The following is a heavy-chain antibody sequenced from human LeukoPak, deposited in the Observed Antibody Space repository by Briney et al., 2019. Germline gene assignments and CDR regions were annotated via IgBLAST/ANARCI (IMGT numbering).Heavy chain of an antibody. CDR1: GCSISSYY. J-gene: IGHJ5*02. CDR2: IYYSGST. D-gene: IGHD3-16*01. V-gene: IGHV4-59*08. Sequence: SETLSLTCTVSGCSISSYYWSWIRQPPGKGLEWVGYIYYSGSTNYNPSLKSRVTISVDTSKNQFSLKLSSVTAADTAVYYCARTQWGTSWFDPWGQGTLVTVSS. CDR3: ARTQWGTSWFDP.